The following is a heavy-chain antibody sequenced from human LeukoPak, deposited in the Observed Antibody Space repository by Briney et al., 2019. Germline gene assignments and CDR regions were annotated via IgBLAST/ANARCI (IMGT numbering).Heavy chain of an antibody. CDR3: ARVGASSSSWYYFDY. J-gene: IGHJ4*02. Sequence: SETLSLTCTVSGGFISSNYWSWIRQPPGKGLEWIGYIYYSGSTNYNPSLESRVTISVDTSKRRFSLKLSSVTAADTAVYYCARVGASSSSWYYFDYWGQGTLVTVSS. D-gene: IGHD6-13*01. CDR1: GGFISSNY. CDR2: IYYSGST. V-gene: IGHV4-59*01.